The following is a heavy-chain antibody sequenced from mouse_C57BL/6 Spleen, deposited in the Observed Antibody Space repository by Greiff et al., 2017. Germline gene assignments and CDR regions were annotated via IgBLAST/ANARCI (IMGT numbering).Heavy chain of an antibody. V-gene: IGHV5-4*01. CDR3: ARERVLRSLDY. D-gene: IGHD1-1*01. CDR2: ISDGGSYT. Sequence: EVKVEESGGGLVKPGGSLKLSCAASGFTFSSYAMSWVRQTPEKRLEWVATISDGGSYTYYPDNVKGRFTISRDNAKNNLYLQMSHLKSEDTAMYYCARERVLRSLDYWGQGTTLTVSS. J-gene: IGHJ2*01. CDR1: GFTFSSYA.